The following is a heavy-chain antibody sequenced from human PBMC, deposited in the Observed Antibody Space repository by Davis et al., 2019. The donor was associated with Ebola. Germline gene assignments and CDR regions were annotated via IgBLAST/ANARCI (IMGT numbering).Heavy chain of an antibody. CDR3: ARGSSLLWYFDL. Sequence: GESLKISCAASGFTFSSYWMSWVRQAPGKGLEWVANIKQDGSEKYYVDSVKGRFTISRDNAKNSLYLQMNSLRAEDTAVYYCARGSSLLWYFDLWGRGTLVTVSS. J-gene: IGHJ2*01. V-gene: IGHV3-7*01. D-gene: IGHD6-6*01. CDR2: IKQDGSEK. CDR1: GFTFSSYW.